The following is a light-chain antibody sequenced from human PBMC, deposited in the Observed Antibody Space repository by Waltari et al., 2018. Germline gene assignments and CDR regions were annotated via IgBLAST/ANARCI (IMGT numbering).Light chain of an antibody. CDR3: GTWDTSLSAGPV. Sequence: QSVLTQPPSVSAAPGQRVTISCSGSSSNIGNNYVSCYQQLPGTAPKLLIYDNDKRFSGIPDRFSGSKSGTSATLGISGLQTEDEADYYCGTWDTSLSAGPVFGGGTKLTVL. J-gene: IGLJ3*02. V-gene: IGLV1-51*01. CDR1: SSNIGNNY. CDR2: DND.